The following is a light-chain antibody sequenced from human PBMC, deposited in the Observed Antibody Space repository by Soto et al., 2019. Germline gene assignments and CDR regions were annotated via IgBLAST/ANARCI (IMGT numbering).Light chain of an antibody. CDR1: QSVSSN. Sequence: EIVMTQSPATLSVSPGERATLSCRASQSVSSNLAWYQHKPGQAPRLLAYGASTRASGIPDRFSGSGSGTEFTLSISSLQSEDFAVYYCQQYYNWPRTFGQGTKVDIK. CDR2: GAS. CDR3: QQYYNWPRT. V-gene: IGKV3-15*01. J-gene: IGKJ1*01.